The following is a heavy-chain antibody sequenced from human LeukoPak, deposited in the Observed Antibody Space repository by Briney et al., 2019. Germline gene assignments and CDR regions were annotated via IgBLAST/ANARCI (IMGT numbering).Heavy chain of an antibody. V-gene: IGHV3-30*04. Sequence: GGSLRLSCAASAFTFSHYAMQWVRQAPGKGLEWLTVISYDGSNKYYADSVKGRFTISRDNSKNTLYLQMNSLRAEDTAVYYCARELPPKAYYYGMDVWGQGTTVTVSS. CDR2: ISYDGSNK. CDR1: AFTFSHYA. J-gene: IGHJ6*02. CDR3: ARELPPKAYYYGMDV.